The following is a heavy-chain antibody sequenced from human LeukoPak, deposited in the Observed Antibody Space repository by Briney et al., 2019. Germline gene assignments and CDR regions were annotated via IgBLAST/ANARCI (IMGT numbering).Heavy chain of an antibody. D-gene: IGHD3-22*01. V-gene: IGHV3-23*01. Sequence: SGGSLRLSCAASGFTFSSYAMSWVRQAPGKGLEWVSAISGSGGSTYYADSVKGRFTISRDNSKNTLYLQMNSLRAEDTAVYYCAKDLANYDSSGGEFDYWGQGTLVIVSS. CDR3: AKDLANYDSSGGEFDY. CDR1: GFTFSSYA. J-gene: IGHJ4*02. CDR2: ISGSGGST.